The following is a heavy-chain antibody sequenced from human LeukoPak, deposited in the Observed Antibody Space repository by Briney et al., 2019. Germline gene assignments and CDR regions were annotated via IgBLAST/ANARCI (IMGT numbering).Heavy chain of an antibody. D-gene: IGHD3-16*01. J-gene: IGHJ6*04. CDR1: GGTFTSYA. CDR3: ATSIGAVYYYYGMDV. Sequence: SVKVSCKASGGTFTSYAISWVRQAPGQEREGRGGIIPIFGTANYAQKFQGRVTITADKSTSTAYMELSSLRSEDTAVYYCATSIGAVYYYYGMDVWGKGPPVTVSS. CDR2: IIPIFGTA. V-gene: IGHV1-69*06.